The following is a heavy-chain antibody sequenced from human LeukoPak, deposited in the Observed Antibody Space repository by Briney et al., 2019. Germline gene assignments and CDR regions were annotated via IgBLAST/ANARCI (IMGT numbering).Heavy chain of an antibody. V-gene: IGHV4-39*01. D-gene: IGHD3-9*01. J-gene: IGHJ4*02. CDR1: GGSISSSTYW. Sequence: SETLSLTCSVSGGSISSSTYWWAWIRQPPGKGLEWIGSIYYSGSTHYNPSLKSRVTISVDTSNNQFSLKLTSVTAADTAVYYCAGTSQTYYDVLTGYYNVIFDYWGQGTLVTVSS. CDR2: IYYSGST. CDR3: AGTSQTYYDVLTGYYNVIFDY.